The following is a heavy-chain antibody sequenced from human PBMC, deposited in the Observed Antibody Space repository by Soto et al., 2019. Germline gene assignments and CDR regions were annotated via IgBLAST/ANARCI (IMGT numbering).Heavy chain of an antibody. CDR3: ARGGGPLLGMGGAFDI. Sequence: QVQLQESGPGLVKPSQTLSLTCTVSGGSISSGGYYWSWIRQHPGKGLEWIGYIYYSGSTYYNPSPRSVVPISGDTSKNLFSLKVSFVAAADTAVYCCARGGGPLLGMGGAFDIWGQGTMVTVSS. J-gene: IGHJ3*02. V-gene: IGHV4-31*01. CDR2: IYYSGST. D-gene: IGHD7-27*01. CDR1: GGSISSGGYY.